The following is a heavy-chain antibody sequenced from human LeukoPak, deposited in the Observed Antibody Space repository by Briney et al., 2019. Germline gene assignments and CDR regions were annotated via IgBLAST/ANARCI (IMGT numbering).Heavy chain of an antibody. V-gene: IGHV1-2*02. D-gene: IGHD2-2*01. CDR1: GYTFTGYY. J-gene: IGHJ3*02. Sequence: ASVKVSCKASGYTFTGYYMHWVRQAPGQGLEWMGWINPNSGGTNYAQKFQGRVTMTRNTSISTAYMELSSLRSEDTAVYYCARGQVGYDAFDIWGQGTVVTVSS. CDR2: INPNSGGT. CDR3: ARGQVGYDAFDI.